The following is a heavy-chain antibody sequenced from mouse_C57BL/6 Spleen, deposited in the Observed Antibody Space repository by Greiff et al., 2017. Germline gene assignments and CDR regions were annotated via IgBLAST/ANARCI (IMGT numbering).Heavy chain of an antibody. V-gene: IGHV5-6*01. D-gene: IGHD1-1*01. J-gene: IGHJ2*01. CDR1: GFTFSSYG. CDR3: ARQGTTVVARSWFDY. Sequence: EVHLVESGGDLVKPGGSLKLSCAASGFTFSSYGMSWVRQTPDKRLEWVATISSGGSYTYYPDSVKGRFTISRDNAKNTLYLQMSSLKSEDTAMYYCARQGTTVVARSWFDYWGQGTTLTVSS. CDR2: ISSGGSYT.